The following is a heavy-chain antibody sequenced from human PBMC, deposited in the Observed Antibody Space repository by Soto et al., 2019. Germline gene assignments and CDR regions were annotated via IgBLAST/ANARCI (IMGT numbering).Heavy chain of an antibody. J-gene: IGHJ6*02. CDR3: ARTRDNNINYYYALDV. D-gene: IGHD1-20*01. Sequence: KTSETLSLTCTVSGGSISSSSYYWGWIRQPPGKGLEWIGNIYYRGTTYYNPSLKSRVTISVDTSKNQFSLKLASVTAADTAVYYCARTRDNNINYYYALDVWGPGTTVTVSS. CDR1: GGSISSSSYY. CDR2: IYYRGTT. V-gene: IGHV4-39*01.